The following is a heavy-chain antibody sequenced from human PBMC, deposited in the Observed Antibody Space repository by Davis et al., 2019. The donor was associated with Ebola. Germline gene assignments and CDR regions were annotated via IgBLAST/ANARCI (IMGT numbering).Heavy chain of an antibody. CDR1: GFTFGAYA. Sequence: PGGSLRLSCTASGFTFGAYAMSWFRQAPGKGLEWVGFIRSKAYGGTTEYAASVKGRFTISRDDSKSIAYLQMNSLKTEDTAVYYCTGEEGGATVYWGQGTLVTVSS. D-gene: IGHD1-26*01. CDR2: IRSKAYGGTT. V-gene: IGHV3-49*03. J-gene: IGHJ4*02. CDR3: TGEEGGATVY.